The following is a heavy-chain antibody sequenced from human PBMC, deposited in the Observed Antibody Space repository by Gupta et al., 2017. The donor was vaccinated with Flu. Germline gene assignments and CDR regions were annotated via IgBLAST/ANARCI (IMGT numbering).Heavy chain of an antibody. V-gene: IGHV3-23*01. Sequence: DVRLLESGGGLVQPGGSLRLSCAAAGFTFDVFAMSWVRQAPGKGLGWVSGISGSGGITYYAAAVKGRFTISRDNSKNTLHLQINSLRTDDSAVYYCAKAPYPRGWAHGDAWGQGTLVTVSS. CDR1: GFTFDVFA. D-gene: IGHD2-2*01. J-gene: IGHJ5*02. CDR2: ISGSGGIT. CDR3: AKAPYPRGWAHGDA.